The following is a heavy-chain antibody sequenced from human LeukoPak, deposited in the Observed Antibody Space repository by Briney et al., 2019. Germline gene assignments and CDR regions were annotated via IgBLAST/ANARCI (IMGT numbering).Heavy chain of an antibody. Sequence: SETLSLTCTVSGGSISSYYWSWIRQPPGKGLEWIGYIYYSGSTNYNPSLKSRVTISVDTSKNQFSLKLSSVTAADTAVYYCARLPGYWGQGTLVTVSS. D-gene: IGHD1-14*01. CDR2: IYYSGST. CDR1: GGSISSYY. V-gene: IGHV4-59*08. CDR3: ARLPGY. J-gene: IGHJ4*02.